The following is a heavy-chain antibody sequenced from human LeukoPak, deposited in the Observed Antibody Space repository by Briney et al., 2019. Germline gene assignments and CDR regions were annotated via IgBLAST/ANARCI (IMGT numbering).Heavy chain of an antibody. D-gene: IGHD2-21*01. V-gene: IGHV3-23*01. J-gene: IGHJ4*02. CDR3: ATGAYFAD. CDR1: GFTFSKSP. Sequence: GGSLRLSCAASGFTFSKSPMTWVRQALGKGLEWVSTISDSGGDTYHADSVKGRFTISRDNPMNRLYLQMNSLRAEDTAIYYCATGAYFADWGQGTLVTVSS. CDR2: ISDSGGDT.